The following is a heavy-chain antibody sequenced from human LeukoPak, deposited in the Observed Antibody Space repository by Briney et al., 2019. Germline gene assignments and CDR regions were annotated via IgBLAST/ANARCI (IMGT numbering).Heavy chain of an antibody. CDR2: IKQDGSEK. CDR3: ARAAIPDY. CDR1: GFTFSGSL. Sequence: GGSLRLSCAASGFTFSGSLMHWVRQASGKGLEWVANIKQDGSEKYYVDSVKGRLTISRDNAKNSLYLQMNSLRAEDTAVYYCARAAIPDYWGQGTLVTVSS. J-gene: IGHJ4*02. V-gene: IGHV3-7*03. D-gene: IGHD2-21*01.